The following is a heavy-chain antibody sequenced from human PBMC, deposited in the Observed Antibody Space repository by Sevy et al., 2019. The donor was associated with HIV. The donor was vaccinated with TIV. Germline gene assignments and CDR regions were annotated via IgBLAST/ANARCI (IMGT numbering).Heavy chain of an antibody. CDR3: ASLGRLYYYMDV. CDR2: IYYSGST. CDR1: GGSISSSSYY. V-gene: IGHV4-39*01. D-gene: IGHD3-3*01. Sequence: SESLSLTCTVSGGSISSSSYYCGWIRQPPGKGLEWIGSIYYSGSTYYNPSLKSRVTISVDTSKNQFSLKLSSVTAADTAVYYCASLGRLYYYMDVWGKGTTVTVSS. J-gene: IGHJ6*03.